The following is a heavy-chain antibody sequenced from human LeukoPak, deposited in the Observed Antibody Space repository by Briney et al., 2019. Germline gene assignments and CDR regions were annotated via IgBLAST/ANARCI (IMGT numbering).Heavy chain of an antibody. J-gene: IGHJ6*02. Sequence: PGGSLRLSCVASGFTFSTYSMNWIRRPPGKGLEWIGYIYYNGNTNYSPSLKSRVTMSVDTSKNLFSLKVSSVTAADTAVYYCARGRSNYYGMDVWGQGTTVTVSS. V-gene: IGHV4-59*01. CDR3: ARGRSNYYGMDV. D-gene: IGHD1-26*01. CDR2: IYYNGNT. CDR1: GFTFSTYS.